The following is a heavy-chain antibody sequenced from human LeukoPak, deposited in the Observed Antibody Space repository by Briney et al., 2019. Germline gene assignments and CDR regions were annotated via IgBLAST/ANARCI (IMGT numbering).Heavy chain of an antibody. CDR2: IKQDGSEI. D-gene: IGHD1-26*01. J-gene: IGHJ4*02. CDR1: GFALSSHW. CDR3: ARDKVVGATIFDY. V-gene: IGHV3-7*03. Sequence: GGSLRLSCAASGFALSSHWMSWVRQAPGKGLGWVANIKQDGSEIYYVDSVKGRFTISRDNAKNSLYLQMNSLRAEDTAVYYCARDKVVGATIFDYWGQGTLVTVSS.